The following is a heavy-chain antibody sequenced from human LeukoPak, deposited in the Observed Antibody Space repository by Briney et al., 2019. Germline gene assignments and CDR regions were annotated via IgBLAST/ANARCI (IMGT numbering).Heavy chain of an antibody. J-gene: IGHJ4*02. CDR2: IYTSGST. Sequence: SETLSLTCTVSGGSISSYYWSWIRQPAGKGLEWIGRIYTSGSTNYNPSLKSRVTISVDKSKNQFSLKLSSVTAADTAVYYGARLFSSNWNYGPSFDYWGQGTLVTVSS. D-gene: IGHD1-7*01. V-gene: IGHV4-4*07. CDR1: GGSISSYY. CDR3: ARLFSSNWNYGPSFDY.